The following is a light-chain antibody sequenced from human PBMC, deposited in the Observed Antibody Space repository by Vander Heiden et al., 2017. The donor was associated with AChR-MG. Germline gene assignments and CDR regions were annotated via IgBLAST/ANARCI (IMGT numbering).Light chain of an antibody. V-gene: IGLV3-19*01. CDR1: SLRSYY. CDR3: NSRDSSGNHVV. Sequence: SSELTQDPAVSVALGQTVRITCQGDSLRSYYASWYQQKPGKAPVLVIYGKNNRPSGIPDRFSGSSSGNTASLTITGAQAEDEADYYCNSRDSSGNHVVFGGGTKLTGL. CDR2: GKN. J-gene: IGLJ2*01.